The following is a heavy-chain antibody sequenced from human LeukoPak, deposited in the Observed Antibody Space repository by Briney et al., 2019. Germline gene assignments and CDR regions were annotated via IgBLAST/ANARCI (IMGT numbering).Heavy chain of an antibody. J-gene: IGHJ4*02. D-gene: IGHD3-3*01. CDR1: SVSFTGYY. CDR3: ARGPSGLVLRFLEWFFGY. CDR2: LNHSGST. Sequence: PSQTLSLTCAVYSVSFTGYYWSCFRHPPGQGREWIGELNHSGSTNYNPSLKSRVTISVDTSKNQFSLKLSSVTAADTAVYYCARGPSGLVLRFLEWFFGYWGQGTLVTVSS. V-gene: IGHV4-34*01.